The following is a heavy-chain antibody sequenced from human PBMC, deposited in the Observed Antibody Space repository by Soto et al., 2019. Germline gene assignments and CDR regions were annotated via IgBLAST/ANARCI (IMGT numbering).Heavy chain of an antibody. J-gene: IGHJ1*01. CDR2: ISPLKGRT. CDR1: GYTFTSYV. Sequence: QVQLVQSGPDLKRPGASMQVSCKASGYTFTSYVISWVRQAPGQGLEWMAWISPLKGRTQYSQKAQGRVTLSTETSSNTAYMEMTTLRVDDTAVYYCAMDYGGRPEYFKHWGKGNLVTVS. CDR3: AMDYGGRPEYFKH. V-gene: IGHV1-18*04. D-gene: IGHD4-17*01.